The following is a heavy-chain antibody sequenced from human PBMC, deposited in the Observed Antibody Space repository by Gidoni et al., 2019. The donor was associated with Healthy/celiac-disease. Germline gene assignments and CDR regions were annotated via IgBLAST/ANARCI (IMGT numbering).Heavy chain of an antibody. Sequence: EVQLVESGGGLVKPGGSLRLSCAASGFTFSSYSMNWVRQAPGKGLEWVSSISSSSSYIYYADSVKGRFTISRDNAKNSLYLQMNSLRAEDTAVYYCARESSSSPYYFDYWGQGTLVTVSS. CDR3: ARESSSSPYYFDY. V-gene: IGHV3-21*01. D-gene: IGHD6-6*01. CDR2: ISSSSSYI. J-gene: IGHJ4*02. CDR1: GFTFSSYS.